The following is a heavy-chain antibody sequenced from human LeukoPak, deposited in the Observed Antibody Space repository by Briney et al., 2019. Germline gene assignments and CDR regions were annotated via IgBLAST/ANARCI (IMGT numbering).Heavy chain of an antibody. CDR1: GGSFSGYN. V-gene: IGHV4-59*10. Sequence: PSETLSLTCALYGGSFSGYNWSWIRQPAGKGLECIVPIYTTGNTNYNPSLKSRVTMSVDTSKNQFSLKLRSVTAADTAVYYCARVAQKLERIVVAGTSEWRANWFFDLWGRGTLVTVSS. CDR3: ARVAQKLERIVVAGTSEWRANWFFDL. CDR2: IYTTGNT. D-gene: IGHD6-19*01. J-gene: IGHJ2*01.